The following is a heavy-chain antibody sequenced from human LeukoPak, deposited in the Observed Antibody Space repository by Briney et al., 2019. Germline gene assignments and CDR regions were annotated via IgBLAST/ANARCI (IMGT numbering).Heavy chain of an antibody. J-gene: IGHJ4*02. CDR3: AKDTCSGGSCYSIPFDY. V-gene: IGHV3-23*01. D-gene: IGHD2-15*01. CDR2: ISGSGGST. CDR1: GFTFSSYA. Sequence: GGSLRLSCAASGFTFSSYAMSWVRQAPGKGPEWVSAISGSGGSTYYADSVKGRFTISRDNSKNTLYLQMNSLRAEDTAVYYCAKDTCSGGSCYSIPFDYWGQGTLVTVSP.